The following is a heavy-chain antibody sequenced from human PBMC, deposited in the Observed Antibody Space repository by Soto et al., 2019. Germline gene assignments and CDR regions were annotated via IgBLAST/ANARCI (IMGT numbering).Heavy chain of an antibody. CDR1: GGTFSSYA. Sequence: ASVKVSCKASGGTFSSYAISWVRQAPGQGLEWMGGIIPIFGTANYAQKFQGRVTITADESTSTAYMELSSLRSEDTAVYYCARDRGYCSGGSCYPGGWFDPWGQGTLVTVSS. CDR2: IIPIFGTA. CDR3: ARDRGYCSGGSCYPGGWFDP. J-gene: IGHJ5*02. V-gene: IGHV1-69*13. D-gene: IGHD2-15*01.